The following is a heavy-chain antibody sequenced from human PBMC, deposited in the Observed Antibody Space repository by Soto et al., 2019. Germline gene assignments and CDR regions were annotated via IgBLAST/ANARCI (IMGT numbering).Heavy chain of an antibody. D-gene: IGHD2-2*01. V-gene: IGHV4-31*03. Sequence: QVQLQESGPGLVKPSQTLSLTCTVSGGSISSGGYYWSWIRQHPGKGLEWIGYIYYSGSTYNRPSVKGGVTIPVDTSKNRFSLKLSSVTAADTAVYYCASSSTSVDIWGQGTMVTVSS. J-gene: IGHJ3*02. CDR2: IYYSGST. CDR1: GGSISSGGYY. CDR3: ASSSTSVDI.